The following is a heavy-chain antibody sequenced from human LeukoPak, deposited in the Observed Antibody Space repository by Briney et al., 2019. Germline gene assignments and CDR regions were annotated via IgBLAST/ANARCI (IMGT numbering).Heavy chain of an antibody. J-gene: IGHJ4*02. Sequence: PSETLSLTCTVSGYSISSGYYWGWIRQPPGKGLEWIGSIYHTGSIYHNPSLKSRVTISVDTSKNQFSLKLSSVTAADTAVYYCARGSGYYRPRGVNYWGQGTLVTVSS. CDR3: ARGSGYYRPRGVNY. D-gene: IGHD3-22*01. CDR2: IYHTGSI. V-gene: IGHV4-38-2*02. CDR1: GYSISSGYY.